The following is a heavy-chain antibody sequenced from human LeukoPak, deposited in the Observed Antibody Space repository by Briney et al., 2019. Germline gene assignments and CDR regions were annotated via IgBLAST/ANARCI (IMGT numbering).Heavy chain of an antibody. J-gene: IGHJ4*02. CDR1: GYTFTGYY. CDR3: AHIAAGTPFDY. CDR2: INPNSGGT. D-gene: IGHD6-13*01. Sequence: ASVKVSCKASGYTFTGYYMHWVRQAPGQGLEWMGWINPNSGGTNYAQKFQGRLTITKDTSKNQVVLTMTNMDPVDTATYYCAHIAAGTPFDYWGQGTLVTVSS. V-gene: IGHV1-2*02.